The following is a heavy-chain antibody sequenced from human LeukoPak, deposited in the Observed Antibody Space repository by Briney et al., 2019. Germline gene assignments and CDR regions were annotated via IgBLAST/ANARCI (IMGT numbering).Heavy chain of an antibody. CDR2: IYYTGNT. CDR3: ARDLFEGSSWLNDAFDI. Sequence: SETLSLTCTVSGDSISTSKSYWGWIRQPPLKGLEWIGSIYYTGNTYYSASLKSRVTISVDTSQNQFSLKLSSVTAADTAVYYCARDLFEGSSWLNDAFDIWGQGTMVTVSS. CDR1: GDSISTSKSY. J-gene: IGHJ3*02. D-gene: IGHD6-13*01. V-gene: IGHV4-39*07.